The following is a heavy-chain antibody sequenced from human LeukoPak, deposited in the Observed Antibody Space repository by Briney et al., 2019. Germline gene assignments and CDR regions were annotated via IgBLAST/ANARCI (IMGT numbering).Heavy chain of an antibody. CDR3: AAGLEYYDSSGFDY. D-gene: IGHD3-22*01. J-gene: IGHJ4*02. CDR1: GFTFSSYE. V-gene: IGHV3-48*03. CDR2: ISSSGSTI. Sequence: GGSLRLSCAASGFTFSSYEMNWVRQAPGKGLEWVSYISSSGSTIYYADSVKGRFTISRDNAKNSLYLQMNSLRAEDTAVYYCAAGLEYYDSSGFDYWGQGTLVTVSS.